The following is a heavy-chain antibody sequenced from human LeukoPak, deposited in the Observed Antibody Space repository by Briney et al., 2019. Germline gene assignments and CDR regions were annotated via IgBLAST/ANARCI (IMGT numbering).Heavy chain of an antibody. J-gene: IGHJ4*02. V-gene: IGHV4-39*07. D-gene: IGHD5-24*01. CDR2: IYYSGST. Sequence: SETLSLTCTVSGGSISSSSYYWGWIRQPPGKGLEWIGSIYYSGSTYYNPSLKSRVTISVDTSKSQFSLKLSSVTAADTAVYYCARGSQMATIRAHFDYWGQGTLVTVSS. CDR1: GGSISSSSYY. CDR3: ARGSQMATIRAHFDY.